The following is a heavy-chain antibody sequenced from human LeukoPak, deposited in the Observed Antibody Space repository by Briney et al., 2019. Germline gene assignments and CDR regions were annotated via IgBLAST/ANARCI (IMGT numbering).Heavy chain of an antibody. Sequence: GGSLRLSCAASGFTFSSYGMHWVRQAPGKGLEWVAVIWYDGIKKYYADSVKCRFTISRDISKSAVYLQMNSLRAEDTAVYYCARNVGGSYGGDYWGQGTLVTVFS. CDR2: IWYDGIKK. CDR3: ARNVGGSYGGDY. CDR1: GFTFSSYG. J-gene: IGHJ4*02. V-gene: IGHV3-33*01. D-gene: IGHD1-26*01.